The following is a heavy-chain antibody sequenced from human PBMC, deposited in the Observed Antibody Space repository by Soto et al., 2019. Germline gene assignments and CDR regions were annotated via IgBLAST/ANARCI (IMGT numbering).Heavy chain of an antibody. D-gene: IGHD6-19*01. CDR1: GYTFTSYG. CDR3: ARDEPYSSGWYYFDY. J-gene: IGHJ4*02. Sequence: GASVKVSCKASGYTFTSYGISWVRQAPGQGLEWMGWISAYNGNTNYAQKVQGRVTMTTETSTSTAYMELRSLRSDDTAVYYCARDEPYSSGWYYFDYCGQGTLVTVSS. CDR2: ISAYNGNT. V-gene: IGHV1-18*01.